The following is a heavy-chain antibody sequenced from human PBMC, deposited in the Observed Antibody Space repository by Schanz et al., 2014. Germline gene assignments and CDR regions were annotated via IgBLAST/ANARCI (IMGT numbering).Heavy chain of an antibody. CDR3: AKDHAGSDILTALGN. CDR2: ISGSGGST. D-gene: IGHD3-9*01. CDR1: GFTFTNYA. V-gene: IGHV3-23*01. J-gene: IGHJ4*02. Sequence: EVQLLESGGGLVQPGGSLRLSCAASGFTFTNYAMTWVRQAPGKGLEWVSGISGSGGSTYDADSVKGRFTISRDNSKNTVNLQMNSLRAEDTAVYYCAKDHAGSDILTALGNWGQGTLVTVSS.